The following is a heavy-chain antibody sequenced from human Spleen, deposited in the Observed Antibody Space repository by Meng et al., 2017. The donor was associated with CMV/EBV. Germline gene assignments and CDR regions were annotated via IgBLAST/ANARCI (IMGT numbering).Heavy chain of an antibody. D-gene: IGHD1-26*01. CDR2: ISASNYI. CDR1: GFTFSSYS. J-gene: IGHJ4*02. V-gene: IGHV3-21*01. Sequence: GESLKISCAASGFTFSSYSMNWVRQAPGKGLEWVSSISASNYIYYADSVKGRFTISRDNAKSSLYLQMNSLRADDTAVYYCARGVQNQWEQLFWGQGTLVTVSS. CDR3: ARGVQNQWEQLF.